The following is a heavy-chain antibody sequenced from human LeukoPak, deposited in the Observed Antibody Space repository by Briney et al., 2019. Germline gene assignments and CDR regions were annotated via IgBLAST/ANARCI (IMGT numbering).Heavy chain of an antibody. CDR3: AIPSGMAVGK. J-gene: IGHJ4*02. D-gene: IGHD6-19*01. V-gene: IGHV4-4*02. CDR1: GGSISSINW. CDR2: MYHSGTT. Sequence: SGTLSLTCAVSGGSISSINWWSWVRQPPGKGLEWIGEMYHSGTTDCNPSLKSRVTTSLDKSKNQFSLKLSSVTAADTAVYYCAIPSGMAVGKWGQGTLVTVSS.